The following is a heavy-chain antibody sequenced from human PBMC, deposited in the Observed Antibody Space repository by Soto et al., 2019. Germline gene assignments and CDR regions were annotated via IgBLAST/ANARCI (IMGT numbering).Heavy chain of an antibody. Sequence: PGGSLRLSCAASGFTFSSYAMHWVRQAPGKGLEWVAVISYDGSNKYYADSVKGRFTISRDNSKNTLYLQMNSLRAEDTAVYYCARGDCSGGSCYTFYYYYYGMDVWGQGTTVTVSS. V-gene: IGHV3-30-3*01. CDR1: GFTFSSYA. D-gene: IGHD2-15*01. CDR3: ARGDCSGGSCYTFYYYYYGMDV. J-gene: IGHJ6*02. CDR2: ISYDGSNK.